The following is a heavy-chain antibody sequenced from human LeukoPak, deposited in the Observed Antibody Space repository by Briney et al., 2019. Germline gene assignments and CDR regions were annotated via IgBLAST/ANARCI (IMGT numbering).Heavy chain of an antibody. CDR3: ARDFGGGVGAVNFDY. Sequence: GGSLRLSCAASGFTFSSYAMHWVRQAPGEGLEWVALISYDGSNKYYADSVKGRFTISRDNSKNTLYLQMNSLRAEDTAVYYCARDFGGGVGAVNFDYWGQGTLVTVSS. CDR2: ISYDGSNK. V-gene: IGHV3-30*04. D-gene: IGHD1-26*01. CDR1: GFTFSSYA. J-gene: IGHJ4*02.